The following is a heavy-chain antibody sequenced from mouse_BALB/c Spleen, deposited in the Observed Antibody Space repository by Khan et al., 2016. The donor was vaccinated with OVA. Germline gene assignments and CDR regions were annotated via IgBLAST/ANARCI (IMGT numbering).Heavy chain of an antibody. V-gene: IGHV1-4*01. CDR3: VRDGAYHRNDGWFAY. D-gene: IGHD2-14*01. J-gene: IGHJ3*01. CDR1: GYTFTSYT. Sequence: VQLQQSGAELARPGASVKMSCKASGYTFTSYTIHWIKKRPGQGLEWIGYINPSNGYTNYNQKFKDKATLTTAKYSTTAYLQLSSLTSDDSAVYNCVRDGAYHRNDGWFAYWGQGTLVTVS. CDR2: INPSNGYT.